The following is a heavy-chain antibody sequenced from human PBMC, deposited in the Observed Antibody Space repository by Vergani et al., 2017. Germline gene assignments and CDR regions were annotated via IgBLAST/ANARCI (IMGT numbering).Heavy chain of an antibody. CDR3: AKMLMRANYYYYGMDV. D-gene: IGHD3-16*01. CDR1: GFTFNIYA. V-gene: IGHV3-23*01. CDR2: ISGSGGNT. Sequence: EVQLLESGGGLVQPGGSLRLSCAASGFTFNIYAMSWVRQAPGKGLERVSAISGSGGNTYYADSVKGRFTISRDNSKNTLFLQMISLRAEDTAVYYCAKMLMRANYYYYGMDVWGQGTTVTVSS. J-gene: IGHJ6*02.